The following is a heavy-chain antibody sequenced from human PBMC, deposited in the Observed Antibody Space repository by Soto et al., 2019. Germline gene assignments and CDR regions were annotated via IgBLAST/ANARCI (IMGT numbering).Heavy chain of an antibody. CDR2: INSDGSRT. CDR1: GFTFSSYW. Sequence: EVQLVESGGGLVQPGGSLRLSCAASGFTFSSYWMHWVRQAPGKGLVWVSHINSDGSRTSYADSVKGRFTISRDNAKNTLYLQMNSLRAEDTAVYYCARGSSRAVANLVVDYWGQGTLVTVSS. CDR3: ARGSSRAVANLVVDY. J-gene: IGHJ4*02. D-gene: IGHD6-19*01. V-gene: IGHV3-74*01.